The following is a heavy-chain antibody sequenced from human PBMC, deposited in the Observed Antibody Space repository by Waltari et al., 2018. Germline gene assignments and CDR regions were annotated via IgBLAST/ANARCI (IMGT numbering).Heavy chain of an antibody. Sequence: QVQLQESGPGLVKPSQTLSLTCTVSGGSISSGGYYWSWIRQHPGKGLEWIGHIYYSGSTYYNPSLKSRVTISVDTSKNQFSLKLSSVTAADTAVYYCARGGARPEYYYYMDVWGKGTTVTVSS. D-gene: IGHD6-6*01. V-gene: IGHV4-31*03. CDR3: ARGGARPEYYYYMDV. J-gene: IGHJ6*03. CDR1: GGSISSGGYY. CDR2: IYYSGST.